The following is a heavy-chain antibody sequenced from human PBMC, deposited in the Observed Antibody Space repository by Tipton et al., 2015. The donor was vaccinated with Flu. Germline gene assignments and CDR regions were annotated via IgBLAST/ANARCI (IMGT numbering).Heavy chain of an antibody. CDR3: AKVIPELVAGLDY. Sequence: SLRLSCAASGFIFSTYGMHWVRQAPGKGLEWVSGFSASARTTYFADSVKGRFTISRDNFKNTLYLQMNSLRAEDTAVYYCAKVIPELVAGLDYWGQGTLVTVSS. D-gene: IGHD6-19*01. V-gene: IGHV3-23*01. CDR1: GFIFSTYG. J-gene: IGHJ4*02. CDR2: FSASARTT.